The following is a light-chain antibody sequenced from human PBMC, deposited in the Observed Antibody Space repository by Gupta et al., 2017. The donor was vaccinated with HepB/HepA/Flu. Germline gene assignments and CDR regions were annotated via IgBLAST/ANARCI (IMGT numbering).Light chain of an antibody. CDR2: GAS. CDR1: QSLSGSL. CDR3: HQYGASPRT. V-gene: IGKV3-20*01. Sequence: EIVLTQSPGTLSLSPGERATLSCRASQSLSGSLLAWYQQKPGQAPRLLIYGASSRANGIPDRFTGSVSGTDFTLTINRLEPEDFAVYFCHQYGASPRTFGQGTKVEIK. J-gene: IGKJ1*01.